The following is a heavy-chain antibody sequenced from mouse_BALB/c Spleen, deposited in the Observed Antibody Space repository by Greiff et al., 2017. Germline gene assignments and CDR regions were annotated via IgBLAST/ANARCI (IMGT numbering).Heavy chain of an antibody. CDR1: GFTFSSYG. Sequence: EVMLVESGGDLVKPGGSLKLSCAASGFTFSSYGMSWVRQTPDKRLEWVATISSGGSYTYYPDSVKGRFTISRDNAKNTLYLQMSSLKSEDTAMYYCARQVPGTWFAYWGQGTLVTVSA. CDR3: ARQVPGTWFAY. J-gene: IGHJ3*01. V-gene: IGHV5-6*02. D-gene: IGHD4-1*01. CDR2: ISSGGSYT.